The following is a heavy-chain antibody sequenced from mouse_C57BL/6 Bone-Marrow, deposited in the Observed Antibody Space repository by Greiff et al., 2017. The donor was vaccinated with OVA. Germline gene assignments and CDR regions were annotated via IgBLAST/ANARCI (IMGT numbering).Heavy chain of an antibody. CDR2: ISSGGDYI. J-gene: IGHJ4*01. CDR3: TRLLDAMDY. V-gene: IGHV5-9-1*02. D-gene: IGHD2-1*01. CDR1: GFTFSSYA. Sequence: EVQRVESGEGLVKPGGSLKLSCAASGFTFSSYAMSWVRQTPEKRLEWVAYISSGGDYIYYADTVKGRFTISRDNARNTMYLQMSSQKSEDTAMYYCTRLLDAMDYWGQGTSVTVSS.